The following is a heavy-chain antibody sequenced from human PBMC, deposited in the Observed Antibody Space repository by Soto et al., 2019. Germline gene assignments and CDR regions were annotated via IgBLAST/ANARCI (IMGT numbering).Heavy chain of an antibody. Sequence: QVQLQQWGAGLLKPSETLSLTCAVYGGSFSGYYWSWIRQPPGKGLEWIGEINHSGSTNYNPSLRSXXTXSXXTSTRQFSRGLSCVTAADTAVYYCARGRSWYGMDVWGQGTPVTVSS. CDR3: ARGRSWYGMDV. V-gene: IGHV4-34*01. CDR2: INHSGST. CDR1: GGSFSGYY. D-gene: IGHD6-13*01. J-gene: IGHJ6*02.